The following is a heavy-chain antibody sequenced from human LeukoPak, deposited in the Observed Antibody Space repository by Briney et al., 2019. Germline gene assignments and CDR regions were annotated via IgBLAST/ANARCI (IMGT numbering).Heavy chain of an antibody. CDR3: ARSSYSSSWYPADNWFDP. D-gene: IGHD6-13*01. Sequence: SETLSLTRTVSGGSISSGSYYWSWIRQPAGKGQEWIGRIYTSGSTNYNPSLKSRVTISVDTSKNQFSLKLSSVTAADTAVYYCARSSYSSSWYPADNWFDPWGQGTLVTVSS. J-gene: IGHJ5*02. V-gene: IGHV4-61*02. CDR1: GGSISSGSYY. CDR2: IYTSGST.